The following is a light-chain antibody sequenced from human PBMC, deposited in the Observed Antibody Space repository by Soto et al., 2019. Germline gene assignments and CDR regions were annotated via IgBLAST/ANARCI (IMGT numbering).Light chain of an antibody. Sequence: IQMTQSPSSLSASVGDRVTITCLASQDISNYLNWYQQKPGKAPKLLIYDASNLETGVPSRFSGSGSGTDFTFTISSLQPEDIATYYCQQYDNLPLPFGGGTKVDIK. CDR3: QQYDNLPLP. J-gene: IGKJ4*01. CDR1: QDISNY. V-gene: IGKV1-33*01. CDR2: DAS.